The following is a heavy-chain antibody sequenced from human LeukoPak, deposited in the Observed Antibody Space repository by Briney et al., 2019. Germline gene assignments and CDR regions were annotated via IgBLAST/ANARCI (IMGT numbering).Heavy chain of an antibody. CDR1: GFTFSSYE. CDR3: AREEWLSRGLDY. J-gene: IGHJ4*02. CDR2: ISSSGSTI. Sequence: GGSLILSCAASGFTFSSYEMNWVRQAPGKGLEWVSYISSSGSTIYYADSVKGRFTISRDNAKNSLYLQMNSLRAEDTAVYYCAREEWLSRGLDYWGQGTLVTVSS. D-gene: IGHD6-19*01. V-gene: IGHV3-48*03.